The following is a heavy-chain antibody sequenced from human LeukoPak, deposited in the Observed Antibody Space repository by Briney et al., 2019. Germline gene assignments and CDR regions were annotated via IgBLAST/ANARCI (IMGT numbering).Heavy chain of an antibody. V-gene: IGHV1-69*04. D-gene: IGHD5-24*01. Sequence: LVKVSCKASGGTFSSYAISWVRQAPGQGLEWMGRIIPILGIANYAQKFQGRVTITADKSTSTAYMELSSLRSEDTAVYYCARDGYSVLFDYWGQGTLVTVSS. CDR1: GGTFSSYA. CDR3: ARDGYSVLFDY. CDR2: IIPILGIA. J-gene: IGHJ4*02.